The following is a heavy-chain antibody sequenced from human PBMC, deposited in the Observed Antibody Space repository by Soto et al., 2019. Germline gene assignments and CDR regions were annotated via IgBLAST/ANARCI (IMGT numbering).Heavy chain of an antibody. Sequence: ASVKVSCKVSGYTLTELSMHWVRQAPGKGLEWMGGFDPEDGETIYAQKFQGRVTMTEDTSTDTAYMELSSLRSEDTAVYYCAKVGSSGWYKDYWGQGTLVTVSS. V-gene: IGHV1-24*01. CDR2: FDPEDGET. J-gene: IGHJ4*02. CDR3: AKVGSSGWYKDY. D-gene: IGHD6-19*01. CDR1: GYTLTELS.